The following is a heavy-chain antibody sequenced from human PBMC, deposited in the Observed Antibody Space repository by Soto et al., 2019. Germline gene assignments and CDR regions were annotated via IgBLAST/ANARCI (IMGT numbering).Heavy chain of an antibody. D-gene: IGHD1-26*01. J-gene: IGHJ4*02. CDR3: ARDGGSYYLDY. Sequence: PGGSLRLSCAASGFTFSDYALHWVRQAPGKGLEWVAVISYDGSNKYYADSVKGRFTVSRDNSKNTLYLQMNSLRAEDTAVYYCARDGGSYYLDYWGQGTLVTVSS. V-gene: IGHV3-30-3*01. CDR2: ISYDGSNK. CDR1: GFTFSDYA.